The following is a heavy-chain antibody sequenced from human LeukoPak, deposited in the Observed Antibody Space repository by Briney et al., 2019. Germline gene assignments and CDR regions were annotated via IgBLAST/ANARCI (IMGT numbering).Heavy chain of an antibody. CDR2: IYTSEST. J-gene: IGHJ4*02. CDR1: GGPISSHY. V-gene: IGHV4-4*07. Sequence: SETLSLTCTVSGGPISSHYWSWIRQPAGKGLEWIGRIYTSESTYYNPSLKSRVTMSVDTSKNQFSLKLSSVTAAYTAVYYCARGSGFDWLLGENFDYWGQGTLVTVSS. CDR3: ARGSGFDWLLGENFDY. D-gene: IGHD3-9*01.